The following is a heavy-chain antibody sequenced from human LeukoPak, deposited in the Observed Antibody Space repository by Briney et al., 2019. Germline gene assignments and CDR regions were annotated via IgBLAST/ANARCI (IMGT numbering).Heavy chain of an antibody. CDR2: IRYDGNNK. CDR3: AKVRWDNSGWYYLDN. D-gene: IGHD6-19*01. CDR1: GYTFSSYG. V-gene: IGHV3-30*02. Sequence: GGSLRLSCAASGYTFSSYGMHWVRQAPGKGLEWVAFIRYDGNNKYYADSVKGRFTVSRDNSKNTLYLQMNSLRVEDTAVYYCAKVRWDNSGWYYLDNWGQGTLVTVSS. J-gene: IGHJ4*02.